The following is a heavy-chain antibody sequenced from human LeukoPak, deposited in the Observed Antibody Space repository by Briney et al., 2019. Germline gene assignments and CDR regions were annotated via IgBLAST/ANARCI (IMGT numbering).Heavy chain of an antibody. Sequence: PGGSLRLSCAASGFTFIDYNMNWVRQSPGKGLEWISYVGISSGNTKYADSVKGRFTISGDSAKNSVFLQMNSLRVEDTAVYYCARDHRYAFDNWGQGTRVSVS. J-gene: IGHJ4*02. CDR3: ARDHRYAFDN. CDR2: VGISSGNT. CDR1: GFTFIDYN. D-gene: IGHD5-12*01. V-gene: IGHV3-11*06.